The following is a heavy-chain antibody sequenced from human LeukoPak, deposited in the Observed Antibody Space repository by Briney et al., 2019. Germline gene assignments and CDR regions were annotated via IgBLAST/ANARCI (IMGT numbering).Heavy chain of an antibody. J-gene: IGHJ4*02. D-gene: IGHD2-15*01. V-gene: IGHV4-59*12. CDR1: GGSISSYY. CDR2: IYYSGST. CDR3: ARVDCSGGSCFSRGVDY. Sequence: PSETLSLTCTVSGGSISSYYWSWIRQPPGKGLEWIGYIYYSGSTNYNPSLKSRVTISVDTSKNQFSLKLSSVTAADTAVYYCARVDCSGGSCFSRGVDYWGQGTLVIVSS.